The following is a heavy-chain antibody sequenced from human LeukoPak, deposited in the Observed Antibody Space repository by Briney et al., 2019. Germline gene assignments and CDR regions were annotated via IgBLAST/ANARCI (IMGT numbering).Heavy chain of an antibody. V-gene: IGHV4-59*01. J-gene: IGHJ4*02. CDR1: GGSISSYY. CDR2: IYYSGST. Sequence: SETLSLTCTVSGGSISSYYRSWIRQPPGKGLEWIGYIYYSGSTNYNPSLKSRVTISVDTSKNQFSLKLSSVTAADTAVCYCARGGRKVPYYFDYWGQGTLVTVSS. CDR3: ARGGRKVPYYFDY. D-gene: IGHD1-14*01.